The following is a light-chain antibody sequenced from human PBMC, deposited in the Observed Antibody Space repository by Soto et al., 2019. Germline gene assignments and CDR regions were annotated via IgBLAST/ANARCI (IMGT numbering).Light chain of an antibody. Sequence: SALTQPPSASGSPGQSVTISCTGTSSDVGGADYVSWYQQHPGRAPKVLIYEVNKRPSGVPDRFSGSKSGNTASLTVSGLQAEDEADYYCSSYADSSSFRVLFGGGTQLTVL. CDR1: SSDVGGADY. V-gene: IGLV2-8*01. CDR3: SSYADSSSFRVL. J-gene: IGLJ2*01. CDR2: EVN.